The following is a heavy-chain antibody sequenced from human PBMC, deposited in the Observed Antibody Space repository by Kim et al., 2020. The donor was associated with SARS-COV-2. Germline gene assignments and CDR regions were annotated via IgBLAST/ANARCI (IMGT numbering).Heavy chain of an antibody. Sequence: GGSLRLSCVASGFTFERFWMHWVRQAPGKGLVWVSRISSDGRTTSYADSVKGRSTISRDNAKNTLYFQLNTLRDDDTGTHYCVRGATELMPGFDHWGQG. J-gene: IGHJ4*02. CDR2: ISSDGRTT. D-gene: IGHD1-26*01. CDR3: VRGATELMPGFDH. V-gene: IGHV3-74*01. CDR1: GFTFERFW.